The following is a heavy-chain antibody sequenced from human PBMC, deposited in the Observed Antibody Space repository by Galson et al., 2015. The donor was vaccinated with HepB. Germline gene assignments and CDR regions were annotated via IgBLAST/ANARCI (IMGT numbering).Heavy chain of an antibody. CDR3: ARSCGGDCYYPPFDY. V-gene: IGHV1-18*01. D-gene: IGHD2-21*01. CDR1: GYTFTSYG. J-gene: IGHJ4*02. Sequence: SVKVSCKASGYTFTSYGISWVRQAPGQGLEWMGWISAYNGNTNYAQKLQGRVTMTTDTSTSTAYMELRSLRSDDTAVYYCARSCGGDCYYPPFDYWGQGTLVTVSS. CDR2: ISAYNGNT.